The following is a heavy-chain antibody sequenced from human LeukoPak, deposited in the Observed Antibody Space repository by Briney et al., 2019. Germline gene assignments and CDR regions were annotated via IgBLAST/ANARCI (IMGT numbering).Heavy chain of an antibody. V-gene: IGHV3-23*01. CDR2: ISGSGGST. CDR3: AKYGSGWYGIDY. Sequence: HPGGSLRLSCAASGFTFSSYAMSWVRQAPGKGLEWVSAISGSGGSTYYADSVKGRFTISRDNSKNTLYLQMNSLRAEDTAVYYCAKYGSGWYGIDYWGQGTLVTVSS. D-gene: IGHD6-19*01. CDR1: GFTFSSYA. J-gene: IGHJ4*02.